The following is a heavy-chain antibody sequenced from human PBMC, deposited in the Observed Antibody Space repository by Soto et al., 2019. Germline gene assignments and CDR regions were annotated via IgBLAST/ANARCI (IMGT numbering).Heavy chain of an antibody. D-gene: IGHD2-21*02. CDR3: AREETAWPLAYGLDV. CDR1: GFTFSSYS. CDR2: VGTRSDI. J-gene: IGHJ6*02. Sequence: KPGGSLRLSCAASGFTFSSYSMHWVRQAPGKGLEWVSSVGTRSDIYYADSVKGRFTISRDNAKNSLSLQMNSMTAEDTAVYYCAREETAWPLAYGLDVWGQGTTVTVSS. V-gene: IGHV3-21*01.